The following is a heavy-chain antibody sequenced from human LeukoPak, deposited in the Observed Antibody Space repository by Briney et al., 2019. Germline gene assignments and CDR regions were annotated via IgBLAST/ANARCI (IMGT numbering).Heavy chain of an antibody. Sequence: GGSLRLSCAASGFTFSRFTMSWVRQAPGKGLEWVSAISGSGGSTYYADSVKGRFTISRDNSKNTLYLQMNSLRAEDTAVYYCAKDQRGRFPNDAFDIWGQGTMVTVSS. V-gene: IGHV3-23*01. CDR3: AKDQRGRFPNDAFDI. J-gene: IGHJ3*02. D-gene: IGHD2-21*01. CDR2: ISGSGGST. CDR1: GFTFSRFT.